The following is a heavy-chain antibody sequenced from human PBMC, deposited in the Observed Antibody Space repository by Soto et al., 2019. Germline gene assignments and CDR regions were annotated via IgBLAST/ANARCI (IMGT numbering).Heavy chain of an antibody. D-gene: IGHD6-19*01. CDR3: AKEENSSGWYFEWFDH. J-gene: IGHJ5*02. CDR2: ISGSGGST. CDR1: GLPHNSFA. Sequence: GGSLRLSCTASGLPHNSFAMMWVRQAPGKGLEWVSAISGSGGSTYYADSVKGRFTISRDNSKNTLYLQMNSLRAEDTAVYYCAKEENSSGWYFEWFDHWGQGTLVTVSS. V-gene: IGHV3-23*01.